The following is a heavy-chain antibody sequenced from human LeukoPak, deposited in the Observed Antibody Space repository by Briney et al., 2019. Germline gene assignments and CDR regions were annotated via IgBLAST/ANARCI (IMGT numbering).Heavy chain of an antibody. CDR1: GFTFSSYA. CDR2: ISYDGSNK. Sequence: GGSLRLSCAASGFTFSSYAMHWVRQAPGKGLEWVAVISYDGSNKYYVDSVKGRFTISRDNSKNTLYLQMNSLRAEDTAVYYCARVFRSAMVRGVIPKVADYWGQGTLVTVSS. CDR3: ARVFRSAMVRGVIPKVADY. V-gene: IGHV3-30*04. J-gene: IGHJ4*02. D-gene: IGHD3-10*01.